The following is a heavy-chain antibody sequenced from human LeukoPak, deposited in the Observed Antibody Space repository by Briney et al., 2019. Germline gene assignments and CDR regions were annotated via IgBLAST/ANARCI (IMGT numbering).Heavy chain of an antibody. V-gene: IGHV1-69*01. J-gene: IGHJ4*02. CDR3: ARERGCSSTSCYEDY. CDR1: GGTFSSYA. D-gene: IGHD2-2*01. CDR2: IIPIFGTA. Sequence: SVRVSCKASGGTFSSYAISWVRQAPGQGREWMGGIIPIFGTANYAQKFQGRVTITADESTSTAYMELSSLRSEDTAVYYCARERGCSSTSCYEDYWGQGTLVTVSS.